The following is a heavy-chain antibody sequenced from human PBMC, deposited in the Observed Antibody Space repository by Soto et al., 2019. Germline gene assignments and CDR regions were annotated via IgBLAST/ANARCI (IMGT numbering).Heavy chain of an antibody. D-gene: IGHD2-2*01. CDR1: GFTLRNYA. CDR3: AKDRMDPRTDCSSTSCLGWFDP. Sequence: VQLLGSGGRLVQPWGSLRISCAGSGFTLRNYAIALVRQAPGKGPEWVFNIRGGGDSTFYADSVKGRFTISRDNSKNTLYLQMNSLRAEDTAVYYCAKDRMDPRTDCSSTSCLGWFDPWGQGTLVTVSA. CDR2: IRGGGDST. V-gene: IGHV3-23*01. J-gene: IGHJ5*02.